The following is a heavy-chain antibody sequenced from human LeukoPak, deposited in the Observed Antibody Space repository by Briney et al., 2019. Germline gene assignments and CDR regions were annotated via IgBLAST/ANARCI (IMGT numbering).Heavy chain of an antibody. CDR2: ITSSSSYV. CDR3: ARDYGDYAELGMDV. CDR1: GFSFSSYS. D-gene: IGHD4-17*01. J-gene: IGHJ6*02. Sequence: PGGSLRLSCAASGFSFSSYSMNWVRQAPGKGLEWVSSITSSSSYVYYADSVKGRFTISRDNAKNSLYLQMNSLRAEDTAVYYCARDYGDYAELGMDVWGQGTTVTVSS. V-gene: IGHV3-21*01.